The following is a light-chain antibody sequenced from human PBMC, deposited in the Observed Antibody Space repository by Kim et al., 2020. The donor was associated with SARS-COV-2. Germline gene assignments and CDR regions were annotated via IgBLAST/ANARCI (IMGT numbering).Light chain of an antibody. J-gene: IGKJ4*01. CDR1: QGSSSC. Sequence: ASVGDTVTITCRASQGSSSCVAWYQQKPGKAPKLQIYAASTLQSGVPSRFSGTGSGTEFTLTISNLQPEDFASYYCQQLCSYPLTFGGGTKVDIK. CDR2: AAS. V-gene: IGKV1-9*01. CDR3: QQLCSYPLT.